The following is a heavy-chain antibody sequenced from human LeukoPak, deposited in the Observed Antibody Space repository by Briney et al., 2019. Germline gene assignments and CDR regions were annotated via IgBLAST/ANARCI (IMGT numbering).Heavy chain of an antibody. D-gene: IGHD5-24*01. J-gene: IGHJ4*02. CDR3: ARLRSLDK. CDR2: IKEDDSEI. Sequence: PGGSLRLSCAASGFLFSKYWMTWVRPAPGKGLEWVANIKEDDSEIYYVESVKGRFTISRDNAKKSLYLEMSSLRVEDTAVYFCARLRSLDKWGQGTLVTVS. V-gene: IGHV3-7*01. CDR1: GFLFSKYW.